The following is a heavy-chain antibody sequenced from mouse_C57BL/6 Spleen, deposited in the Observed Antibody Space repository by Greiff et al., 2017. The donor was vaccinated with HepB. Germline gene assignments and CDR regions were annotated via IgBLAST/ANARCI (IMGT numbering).Heavy chain of an antibody. Sequence: QVQLQQSGAELVRPGTSVKLSCKASGYTFTSYWMHWVKQRPGQGLEWIGVIDPSDSYTNYNQKFKGKATLTVDTSSSTAYMQLSSLTSEDSAVYYCARTDGKGAMDYWGQGTSVTVSS. J-gene: IGHJ4*01. CDR1: GYTFTSYW. CDR2: IDPSDSYT. D-gene: IGHD2-1*01. V-gene: IGHV1-59*01. CDR3: ARTDGKGAMDY.